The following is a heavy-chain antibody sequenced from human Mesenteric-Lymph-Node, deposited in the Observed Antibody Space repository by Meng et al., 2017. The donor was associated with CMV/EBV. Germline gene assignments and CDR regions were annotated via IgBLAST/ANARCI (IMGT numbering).Heavy chain of an antibody. CDR2: ISDFNGNT. V-gene: IGHV1-18*01. D-gene: IGHD6-13*01. Sequence: ASVKVSCKASGYTFNSYGISWVRQAPGQGLEWMGWISDFNGNTNYAQIFQGRVTMSTDTSTSTAYMELRSLRSNDTAVYYCARAPQQQLGVDYWGQGTLVTVSS. CDR3: ARAPQQQLGVDY. CDR1: GYTFNSYG. J-gene: IGHJ4*02.